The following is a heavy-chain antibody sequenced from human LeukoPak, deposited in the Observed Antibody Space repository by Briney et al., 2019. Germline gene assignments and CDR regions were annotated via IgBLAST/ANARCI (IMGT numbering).Heavy chain of an antibody. Sequence: PGGSLRLSCAASGFTFNVYAMHWVRQVPGKGPEWISSISGSRDFIYYAGSVKGRFTISRDNAKNSLYLDMNSLRVEDTAVYFCVRALVGAAFDTWGQGALVTVSS. J-gene: IGHJ4*02. CDR1: GFTFNVYA. V-gene: IGHV3-21*06. CDR2: ISGSRDFI. CDR3: VRALVGAAFDT. D-gene: IGHD1-26*01.